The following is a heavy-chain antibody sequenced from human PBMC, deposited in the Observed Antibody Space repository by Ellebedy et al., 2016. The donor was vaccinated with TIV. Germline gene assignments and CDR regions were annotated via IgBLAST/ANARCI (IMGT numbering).Heavy chain of an antibody. D-gene: IGHD6-19*01. CDR2: INPNSGGT. J-gene: IGHJ6*02. CDR3: AREGKQWLVHYYGMDV. Sequence: AASVKVSCKASGYTFTGYYMHWVRQAPGQGLEWMGWINPNSGGTNYAQKFQGRVTMTRDTSISTAYMELSRLRSDDTAVYYCAREGKQWLVHYYGMDVWGQGTTVTVSS. V-gene: IGHV1-2*02. CDR1: GYTFTGYY.